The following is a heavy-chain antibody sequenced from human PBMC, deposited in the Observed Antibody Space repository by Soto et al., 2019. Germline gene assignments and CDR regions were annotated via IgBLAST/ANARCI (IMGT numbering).Heavy chain of an antibody. Sequence: ASVKVSCKASGYTFTSYDINWVRQATGQGLEWMGWMNPNNGNTGYAQKFQGRVTMTRNTSISTAYMELSSLRSEDTAVYYCARVGFGTTVFDPWGKGTLVTVSS. D-gene: IGHD1-7*01. CDR3: ARVGFGTTVFDP. J-gene: IGHJ5*02. CDR1: GYTFTSYD. V-gene: IGHV1-8*01. CDR2: MNPNNGNT.